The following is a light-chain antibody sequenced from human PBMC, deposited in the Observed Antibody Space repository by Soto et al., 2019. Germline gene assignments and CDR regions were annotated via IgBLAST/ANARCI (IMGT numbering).Light chain of an antibody. CDR3: AAWDDSLSGPV. J-gene: IGLJ2*01. CDR2: RNN. Sequence: QSVLTQPPSSSGTPGQRVTISCSGSSSNIGSNYVYWYQKLPGTAPKLHIYRNNQRPSGVPDRFSSSKSGTSASLDISGLRSEDEADYYCAAWDDSLSGPVFGGGTKLTVL. V-gene: IGLV1-47*01. CDR1: SSNIGSNY.